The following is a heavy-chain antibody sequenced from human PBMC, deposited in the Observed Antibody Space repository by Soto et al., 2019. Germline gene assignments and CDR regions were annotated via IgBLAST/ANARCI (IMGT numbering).Heavy chain of an antibody. V-gene: IGHV3-48*03. J-gene: IGHJ3*02. CDR1: GFTFSSYE. CDR2: ISSSGSTI. D-gene: IGHD1-1*01. CDR3: AREGIAARPTTGTPGAFDI. Sequence: GGSLRLSCAASGFTFSSYEMNWVRQAPGKGLEWVSYISSSGSTIYYADSVKGRFTISRDNAKNSLYLQMNSLRAEDTAVYYCAREGIAARPTTGTPGAFDIWGQGTMVTVSS.